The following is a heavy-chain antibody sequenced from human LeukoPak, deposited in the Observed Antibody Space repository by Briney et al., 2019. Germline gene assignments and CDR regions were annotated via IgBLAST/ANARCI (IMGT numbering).Heavy chain of an antibody. Sequence: GGPLSSSWPPLGSTFGTNSITGSRRPPGRGRDWFPVIYSGGSTYYADSVKGRFTIFRDNSKNTLYLQMNSLRAEDTAVYYCARESRSSWQTNWFDPWGQGTLVTVSS. V-gene: IGHV3-53*01. CDR3: ARESRSSWQTNWFDP. D-gene: IGHD6-13*01. CDR1: GSTFGTNS. J-gene: IGHJ5*02. CDR2: IYSGGST.